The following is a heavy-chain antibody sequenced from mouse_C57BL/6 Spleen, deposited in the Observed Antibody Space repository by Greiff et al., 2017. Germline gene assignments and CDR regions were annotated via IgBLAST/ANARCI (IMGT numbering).Heavy chain of an antibody. CDR1: GYTFTSYW. CDR3: ARWGTGYFDY. D-gene: IGHD3-3*01. Sequence: QVQLKQPGAELVRPGSSVKLSCKASGYTFTSYWMHWVKQRPIQGLEWIGNIDPSDSETHYNQKFKDKATLTVDKSSSTAYMQLSSLTSEDSAVYYCARWGTGYFDYWGQGTTLTVSS. J-gene: IGHJ2*01. CDR2: IDPSDSET. V-gene: IGHV1-52*01.